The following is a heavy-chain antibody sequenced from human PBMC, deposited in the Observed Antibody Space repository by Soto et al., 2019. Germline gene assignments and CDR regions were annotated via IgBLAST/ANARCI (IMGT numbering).Heavy chain of an antibody. V-gene: IGHV1-58*01. CDR1: GFTFTSSA. CDR3: AATQARGLYFDY. J-gene: IGHJ4*02. CDR2: IVVGSGNT. D-gene: IGHD3-10*01. Sequence: GASVKVSCKASGFTFTSSAVQWLRQARGQRLEWIGWIVVGSGNTNYAQKFQERVTITRDMSTSTAYMELSSLRSEDTAVYYCAATQARGLYFDYWGQGTLVTVSS.